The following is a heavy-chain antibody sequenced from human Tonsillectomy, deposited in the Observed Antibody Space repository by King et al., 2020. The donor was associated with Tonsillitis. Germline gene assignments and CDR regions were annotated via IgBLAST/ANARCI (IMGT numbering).Heavy chain of an antibody. Sequence: VQLVESGGGVLQPGRSLRLSCVASGFTFSNYGMHWVRQAPGKGLEWVAVVSYDGSKKYYADSVKGRFTISRDNSKNTLYLQGNSLRAEDTAVYYCAKGPGTYWYFDLWGRGTLVTVSS. CDR1: GFTFSNYG. J-gene: IGHJ2*01. CDR2: VSYDGSKK. V-gene: IGHV3-30*18. CDR3: AKGPGTYWYFDL.